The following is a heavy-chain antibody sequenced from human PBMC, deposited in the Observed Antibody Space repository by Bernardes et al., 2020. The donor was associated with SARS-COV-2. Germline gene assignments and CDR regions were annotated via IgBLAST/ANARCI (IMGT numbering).Heavy chain of an antibody. V-gene: IGHV3-33*01. CDR2: IWYDGDNK. CDR3: ARLAGYSDASGYQYVYFDL. J-gene: IGHJ4*02. Sequence: GGSLRLSCAASGFSFSDYGMHWVRQAPGKGLDWVAVIWYDGDNKYYADSVKGRFTISRDNSKNTLYLQMNSLRVEDSAIYYCARLAGYSDASGYQYVYFDLWGQGARVTVSS. D-gene: IGHD3-22*01. CDR1: GFSFSDYG.